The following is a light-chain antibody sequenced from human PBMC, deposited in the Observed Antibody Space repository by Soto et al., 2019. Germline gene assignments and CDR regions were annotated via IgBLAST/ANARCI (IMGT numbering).Light chain of an antibody. V-gene: IGLV3-9*01. CDR2: RDF. J-gene: IGLJ2*01. CDR1: NIGNKN. CDR3: QVWDSGTVV. Sequence: SYELTQPLSVSVALGQTARITCGGNNIGNKNVHWYQQRPGQAPVLVIYRDFNRPSGIPERFSGSNSVNTATLTISRAQAGDEADYYCQVWDSGTVVFGGGTKVTV.